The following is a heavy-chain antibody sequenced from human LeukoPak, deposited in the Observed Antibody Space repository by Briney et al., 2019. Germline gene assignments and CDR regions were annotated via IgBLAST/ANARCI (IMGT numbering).Heavy chain of an antibody. CDR3: ARGWGAGQLIYFDY. CDR1: GFTFNNYG. CDR2: VSYDGSNK. J-gene: IGHJ4*02. Sequence: PGGSLRLCCAASGFTFNNYGMHWVRQAPGKGLEWVTVVSYDGSNKYYADSVKGRFTISRDTSTNTLYLQMNSLRAEDTAVYYCARGWGAGQLIYFDYWGQGTLVTVSS. V-gene: IGHV3-33*05. D-gene: IGHD7-27*01.